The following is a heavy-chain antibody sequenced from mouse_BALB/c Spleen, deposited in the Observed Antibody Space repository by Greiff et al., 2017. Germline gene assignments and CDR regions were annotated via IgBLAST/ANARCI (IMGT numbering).Heavy chain of an antibody. D-gene: IGHD2-1*01. CDR1: GFTFSSYT. CDR3: TRSGIYYGNYGAMDY. J-gene: IGHJ4*01. CDR2: ISSGGSYT. Sequence: EVKVVESGGGLVKPGGSLKLSCAASGFTFSSYTMSWVRQTPEKRLEWVATISSGGSYTYYPDSVKGRFTISRDNAKNTLYLQMSSLKSEDTAMYYCTRSGIYYGNYGAMDYWGQGTSVTVSS. V-gene: IGHV5-6-4*01.